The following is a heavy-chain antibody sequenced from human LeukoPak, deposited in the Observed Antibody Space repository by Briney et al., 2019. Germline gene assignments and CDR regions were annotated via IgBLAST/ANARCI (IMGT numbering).Heavy chain of an antibody. J-gene: IGHJ5*02. CDR1: GYTFTSYD. CDR2: MNPNSGNT. D-gene: IGHD3-9*01. Sequence: ASVKVSCKASGYTFTSYDINWVRQATGQGLEWMGWMNPNSGNTGYAQKFQGRVTMTRNTSISTAYMELSSLRSEDTAVYYCARADDILTGYNWFDPWGQGTLVTVSS. V-gene: IGHV1-8*01. CDR3: ARADDILTGYNWFDP.